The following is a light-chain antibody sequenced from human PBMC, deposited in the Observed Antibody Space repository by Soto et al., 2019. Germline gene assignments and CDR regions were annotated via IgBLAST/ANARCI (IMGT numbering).Light chain of an antibody. CDR3: YSYTSSSTYV. CDR1: SSDVGAYNY. V-gene: IGLV2-14*01. J-gene: IGLJ1*01. CDR2: DVS. Sequence: QSALTQPASVSGSPGQSVTISCTGTSSDVGAYNYVSWYQQHPAKVPKLMIYDVSNRPSGVSDRFSGSKSGNTASLTISGLQAEDEADYYCYSYTSSSTYVFVTGTKV.